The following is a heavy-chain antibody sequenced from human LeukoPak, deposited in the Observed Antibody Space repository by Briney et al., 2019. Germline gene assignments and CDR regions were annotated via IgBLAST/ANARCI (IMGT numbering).Heavy chain of an antibody. CDR3: AKSKVLWFGELRYYYMDV. CDR1: GFTFSSYG. CDR2: IRYDGSNK. V-gene: IGHV3-30*02. J-gene: IGHJ6*03. D-gene: IGHD3-10*01. Sequence: QTGGSLRLSCAASGFTFSSYGMHWVRQAPGKGLEWVAFIRYDGSNKYYADSVKGRFTISRDNSKNTLYLQMNSLRAEDTAVYYCAKSKVLWFGELRYYYMDVWGKGTTVTVSS.